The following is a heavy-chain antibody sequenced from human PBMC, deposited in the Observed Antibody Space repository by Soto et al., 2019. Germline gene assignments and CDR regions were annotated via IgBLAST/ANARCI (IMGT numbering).Heavy chain of an antibody. CDR3: TTKTGIAVTGSDY. CDR1: GFTFSNAW. Sequence: PGGSLRLSCAASGFTFSNAWMHWVRQAPGKGLEWVGLIRSRTEGGTTDYAAPVKGRFAISRDESKNTLSLQMNSLKTEDTAVYYCTTKTGIAVTGSDYWGQGT. CDR2: IRSRTEGGTT. D-gene: IGHD6-19*01. V-gene: IGHV3-15*07. J-gene: IGHJ4*02.